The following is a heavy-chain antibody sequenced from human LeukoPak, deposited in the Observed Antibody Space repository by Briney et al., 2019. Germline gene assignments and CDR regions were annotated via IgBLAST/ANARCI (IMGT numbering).Heavy chain of an antibody. D-gene: IGHD4-23*01. J-gene: IGHJ4*02. Sequence: ASVKVSCKSAVGTFSSYASSWVRQAPGHGREWMGGIIPIFGTANYSQKFQGRVTITADESTSTAYMELSSLRSEDTAVYYCARWDDYGGKWGQGTLVTVSS. CDR2: IIPIFGTA. CDR3: ARWDDYGGK. V-gene: IGHV1-69*13. CDR1: VGTFSSYA.